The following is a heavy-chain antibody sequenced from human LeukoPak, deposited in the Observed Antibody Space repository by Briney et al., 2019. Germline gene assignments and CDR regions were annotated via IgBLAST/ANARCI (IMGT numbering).Heavy chain of an antibody. CDR2: ISAYNGNT. Sequence: ASVKVSCKASGYTFTSCGISWVRQAPGQGLEWMGWISAYNGNTNYAQKLQGRVTMTTDTSTSTAYMELRSLRSDDTAVYYCAIDDYGDYFYFQHWGQGTLVTVSS. CDR1: GYTFTSCG. D-gene: IGHD4-17*01. CDR3: AIDDYGDYFYFQH. J-gene: IGHJ1*01. V-gene: IGHV1-18*04.